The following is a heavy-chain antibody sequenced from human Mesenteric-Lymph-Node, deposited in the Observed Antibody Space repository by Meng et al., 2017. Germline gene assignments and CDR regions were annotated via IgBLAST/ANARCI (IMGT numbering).Heavy chain of an antibody. CDR1: GYTFTSDG. CDR3: ARDSTGYSGGWYNFQH. CDR2: ISAYNGNT. Sequence: PQVHAGTEVKNPWALVKASCKASGYTFTSDGISWVRQAPGQGLEWMGCISAYNGNTNYAQKLQGRVTMTTDTSTSTAYMELRSLRSDDTAVFYCARDSTGYSGGWYNFQHWGQGTLVTVSS. D-gene: IGHD6-19*01. J-gene: IGHJ1*01. V-gene: IGHV1-18*01.